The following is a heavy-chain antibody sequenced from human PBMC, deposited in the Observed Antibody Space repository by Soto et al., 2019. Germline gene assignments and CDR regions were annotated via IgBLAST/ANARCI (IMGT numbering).Heavy chain of an antibody. V-gene: IGHV3-48*02. D-gene: IGHD5-12*01. Sequence: GGSLRLSCAASDFTFSTFGMNWFRLAPGKGLEWLSFITSTGDATYYAASVKGRFTISRDTAQNSVYLQLSSLRDDDTAVYYGARDGYKRLDYWGQGTLVTVSS. CDR3: ARDGYKRLDY. CDR2: ITSTGDAT. CDR1: DFTFSTFG. J-gene: IGHJ4*02.